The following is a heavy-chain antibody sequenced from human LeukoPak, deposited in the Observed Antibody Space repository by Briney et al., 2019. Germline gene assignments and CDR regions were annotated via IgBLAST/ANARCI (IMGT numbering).Heavy chain of an antibody. CDR1: GFTVSRNY. V-gene: IGHV3-53*01. Sequence: GGSLRLSCAASGFTVSRNYMSWVRQAPGKGLEWVSVIYSGGDTYYVDSVKGRFTISRDISKNTLYLQMNSLRAEDTAFYYCARSPPASPFDYWGQGTLVTVSS. D-gene: IGHD2-2*01. CDR3: ARSPPASPFDY. CDR2: IYSGGDT. J-gene: IGHJ4*02.